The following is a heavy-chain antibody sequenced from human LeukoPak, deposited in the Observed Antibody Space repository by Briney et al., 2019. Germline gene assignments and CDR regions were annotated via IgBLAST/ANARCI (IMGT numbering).Heavy chain of an antibody. CDR2: IGTAGDT. CDR1: GFTFSSYD. D-gene: IGHD3-22*01. Sequence: PGGSLRLSCAASGFTFSSYDMHWVRQATGKGLEWVSAIGTAGDTYYPGSVKGRFTISRENAKNSLYLQMNSLRAGDTAVYYCARATPDSSYDYWGQGTLVTVSS. J-gene: IGHJ4*02. V-gene: IGHV3-13*01. CDR3: ARATPDSSYDY.